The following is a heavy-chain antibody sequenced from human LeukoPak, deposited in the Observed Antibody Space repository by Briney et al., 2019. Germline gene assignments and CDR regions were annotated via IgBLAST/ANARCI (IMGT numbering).Heavy chain of an antibody. CDR3: ARDVVEMATTRVYYYMDV. Sequence: GASVKVSCKASGYTFTSYDINWVRQATGQGLEWMGWMNPNSGNTGYAQKFQGRVTITRNTSISTAYMELSSLRSEDTAVYYCARDVVEMATTRVYYYMDVWGKGTTVTVSS. CDR2: MNPNSGNT. V-gene: IGHV1-8*01. J-gene: IGHJ6*03. D-gene: IGHD5-24*01. CDR1: GYTFTSYD.